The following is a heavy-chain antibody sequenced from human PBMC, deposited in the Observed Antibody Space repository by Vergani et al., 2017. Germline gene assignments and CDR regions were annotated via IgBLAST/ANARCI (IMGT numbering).Heavy chain of an antibody. D-gene: IGHD6-13*01. J-gene: IGHJ2*01. CDR1: GFSLRNARMG. V-gene: IGHV2-26*01. CDR2: IFSNDEK. CDR3: ARTPRSSWYDWYFDL. Sequence: QVTLKESGPVLVKPTETLTLTCTVSGFSLRNARMGVSWIRQPPGKALEWIAHIFSNDEKSYSTSLKSRLTISKDTSKSQVVLTMTNLYPVDTATYYCARTPRSSWYDWYFDLWGRGTLVTVSS.